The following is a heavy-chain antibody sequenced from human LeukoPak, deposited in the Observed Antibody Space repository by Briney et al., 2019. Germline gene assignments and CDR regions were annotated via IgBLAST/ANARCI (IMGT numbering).Heavy chain of an antibody. CDR3: TKFSYSSGWHFDY. V-gene: IGHV3-23*01. D-gene: IGHD6-19*01. Sequence: PGGSLRLSCAASGFTFSSYAMSWVRQAPGKGLEWVSAISGSGGSTYYADSVTGRFTVSRDNSKNTLYLQMNSLRTEDTAVYYCTKFSYSSGWHFDYWGQGTLVTVSS. J-gene: IGHJ4*02. CDR1: GFTFSSYA. CDR2: ISGSGGST.